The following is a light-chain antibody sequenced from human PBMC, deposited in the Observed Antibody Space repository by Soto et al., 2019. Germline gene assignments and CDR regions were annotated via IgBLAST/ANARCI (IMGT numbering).Light chain of an antibody. CDR2: EAS. J-gene: IGKJ2*01. V-gene: IGKV3-15*01. CDR3: QQYNNWPPMYT. Sequence: EIVMTQSPATLSVSPGERATLSCRASQSVGSNLAWYQQKPGQAPRLLIYEASTRDTGIPARFSGSASATEFTLTISSLQSEDFAVYYCQQYNNWPPMYTFGQGTKLELK. CDR1: QSVGSN.